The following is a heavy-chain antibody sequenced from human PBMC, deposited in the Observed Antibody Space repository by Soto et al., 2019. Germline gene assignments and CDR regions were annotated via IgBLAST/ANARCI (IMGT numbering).Heavy chain of an antibody. CDR1: GFTFSSYA. CDR2: ISYDGSNK. CDR3: AREAVDDSSGYPFDY. D-gene: IGHD3-22*01. J-gene: IGHJ4*02. V-gene: IGHV3-30-3*01. Sequence: PGGSLRLSCAASGFTFSSYAMHWVRQAPGKGLEWVAVISYDGSNKYYADSVKGRFTISRDNSKNTLYLQMNSLRAEDTAVYYCAREAVDDSSGYPFDYWGQGTLVTVSS.